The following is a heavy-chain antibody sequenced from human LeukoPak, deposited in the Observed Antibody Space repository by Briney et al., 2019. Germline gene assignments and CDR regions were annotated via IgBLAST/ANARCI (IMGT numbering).Heavy chain of an antibody. CDR2: INPSGGST. D-gene: IGHD3-22*01. Sequence: GASVKVSCKASGYTFTSYYMHWVRQVPGQGLEWMGIINPSGGSTSYAQKFQGRVTMTRDMSTSTVYMELSSLRSEDTAVYYCARDMGEYYYDSSGYQPSDYWGQGTLVTVSS. V-gene: IGHV1-46*01. CDR3: ARDMGEYYYDSSGYQPSDY. J-gene: IGHJ4*02. CDR1: GYTFTSYY.